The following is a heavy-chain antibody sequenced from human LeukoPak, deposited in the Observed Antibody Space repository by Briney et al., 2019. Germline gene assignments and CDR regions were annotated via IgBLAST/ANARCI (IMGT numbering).Heavy chain of an antibody. V-gene: IGHV3-21*01. Sequence: GGSLRLSCAASGFTFSSYSMNWVRQAPGKGLEWVSSISSSSSYIYYADSVKGRFTISRDNAKNSLYLQMNNLRAEDTAVYYCARDNVLRYFDWLRGTDNFDYWGQGTLVTVSS. CDR3: ARDNVLRYFDWLRGTDNFDY. CDR2: ISSSSSYI. J-gene: IGHJ4*02. D-gene: IGHD3-9*01. CDR1: GFTFSSYS.